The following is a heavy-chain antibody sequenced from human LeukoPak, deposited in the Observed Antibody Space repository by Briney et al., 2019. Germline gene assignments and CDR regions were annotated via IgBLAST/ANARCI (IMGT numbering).Heavy chain of an antibody. J-gene: IGHJ4*02. CDR1: GYSISSGYY. CDR3: ARDQRSAGTLLDY. V-gene: IGHV4-38-2*02. Sequence: SETLSLTCGVSGYSISSGYYWGWIRQPPGKGLEWIASIYHDGATYSNPSLKRRVTLSVDPSNNQVSLKVTSVTAADGGVYYCARDQRSAGTLLDYWGQGMSVTVSS. D-gene: IGHD2-15*01. CDR2: IYHDGAT.